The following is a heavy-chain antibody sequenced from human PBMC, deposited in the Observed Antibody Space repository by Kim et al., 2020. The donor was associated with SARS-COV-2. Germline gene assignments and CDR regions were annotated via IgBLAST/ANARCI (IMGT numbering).Heavy chain of an antibody. CDR1: GYSFTSYW. V-gene: IGHV5-51*01. CDR3: ARLPDYSSGWYTHYYGMDV. D-gene: IGHD6-19*01. CDR2: IYPGDSDT. Sequence: GESLKISCKGSGYSFTSYWIGWVRQMPGKGLEWMGIIYPGDSDTRYSPSFQGQVTISADKSISTAYLQWSSLKASDTAMYYCARLPDYSSGWYTHYYGMDVWGQGTTVTVSS. J-gene: IGHJ6*02.